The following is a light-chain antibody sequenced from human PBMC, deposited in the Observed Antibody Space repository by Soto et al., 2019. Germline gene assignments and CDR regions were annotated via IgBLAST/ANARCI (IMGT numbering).Light chain of an antibody. J-gene: IGKJ4*01. CDR2: DAS. CDR1: QSISSW. V-gene: IGKV1-5*01. CDR3: QQYNSYSGT. Sequence: DIQMTQSPSTLSASVGDRVTITCRASQSISSWLAWYQQKPGKAPKLLIYDASSLESGVPSRFSGSGSGTEFPLPISSLQPDDFATYYCQQYNSYSGTFGGGTKVEIK.